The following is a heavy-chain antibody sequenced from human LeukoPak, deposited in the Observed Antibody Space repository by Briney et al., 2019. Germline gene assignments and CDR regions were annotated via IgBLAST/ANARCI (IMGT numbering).Heavy chain of an antibody. CDR3: ARSGWSYNRFDP. CDR1: GFTFSSTW. CDR2: ISGTGVGT. V-gene: IGHV3-23*01. Sequence: GGSLRLSCAASGFTFSSTWMHWVRQAPGKGLVWVSDISGTGVGTYYADSVKGRFTISRDNSRNTLYLQMSSLRAEDTAVYYCARSGWSYNRFDPWGQGTLVTVSS. D-gene: IGHD6-19*01. J-gene: IGHJ5*02.